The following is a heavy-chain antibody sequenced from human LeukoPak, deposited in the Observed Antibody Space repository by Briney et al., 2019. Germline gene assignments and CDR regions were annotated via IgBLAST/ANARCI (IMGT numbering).Heavy chain of an antibody. D-gene: IGHD3-22*01. CDR3: ARRRYYDGSGYLE. Sequence: SETLSLTCSVSGDSVSRSDSYWDWIRQPPGKELEWIGTIYFSGRTYYSPSLKSRVTMSVDPSNNQFSLNLRSVTAADTAVYYCARRRYYDGSGYLEWGQGTLLSVSS. J-gene: IGHJ1*01. CDR2: IYFSGRT. V-gene: IGHV4-39*01. CDR1: GDSVSRSDSY.